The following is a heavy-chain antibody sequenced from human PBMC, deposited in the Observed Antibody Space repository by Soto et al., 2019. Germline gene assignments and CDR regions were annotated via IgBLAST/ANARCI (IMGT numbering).Heavy chain of an antibody. V-gene: IGHV3-30*18. Sequence: QVQLVASGGGVVQPGRSLRLSCAASGFTFSSYGMHWVRQAPGKGLEWVAVISYDGSNKYYADSVKGRFTISRDNSKNTLYLQMNSLRTEDTAVYYCAKLAVADTLYYFDYWGQGTLVTVSS. J-gene: IGHJ4*02. CDR2: ISYDGSNK. CDR3: AKLAVADTLYYFDY. D-gene: IGHD6-19*01. CDR1: GFTFSSYG.